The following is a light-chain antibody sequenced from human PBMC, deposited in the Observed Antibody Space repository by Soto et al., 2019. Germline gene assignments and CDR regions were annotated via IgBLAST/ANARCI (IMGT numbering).Light chain of an antibody. Sequence: QSVLTQPPSVSGAPGQRVNISCTGNSSNLGAGYDVHWYQQLTGAAHKLVIFGNRNRPSGVPERFSGSKSGTSASLAITALQAEEDADYYGQAYDYSLTASVFGGGTKLTVL. CDR2: GNR. CDR1: SSNLGAGYD. CDR3: QAYDYSLTASV. J-gene: IGLJ3*02. V-gene: IGLV1-40*01.